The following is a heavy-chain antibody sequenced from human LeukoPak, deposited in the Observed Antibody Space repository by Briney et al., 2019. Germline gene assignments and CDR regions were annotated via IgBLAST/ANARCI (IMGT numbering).Heavy chain of an antibody. V-gene: IGHV3-74*01. CDR1: GFTFNIYW. D-gene: IGHD5-12*01. CDR2: INSDGSST. J-gene: IGHJ4*02. Sequence: PGGSLRLSCAASGFTFNIYWIHWVRQAPGEGLVWVSRINSDGSSTVYADSVQGRFSISRDNAKNTVYLQMNSLRAEDTAVYYCAKEGNIVASNHPRDYFDYWGQGTLVTVSS. CDR3: AKEGNIVASNHPRDYFDY.